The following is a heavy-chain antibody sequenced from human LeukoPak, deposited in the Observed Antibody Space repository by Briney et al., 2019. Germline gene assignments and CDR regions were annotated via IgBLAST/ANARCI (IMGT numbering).Heavy chain of an antibody. J-gene: IGHJ5*02. CDR2: IYHSGST. V-gene: IGHV4-38-2*02. Sequence: SETLSLTCTVSGYSISSGYYWGWIRQPPGKGLEWIGSIYHSGSTYYNPSLKSRVTISVDTSKNQFSLKLSSVTAADTAVYYCARRGRVEEGRYFDWSYTQGWFDPWGQGTLVTVSS. CDR3: ARRGRVEEGRYFDWSYTQGWFDP. D-gene: IGHD3-9*01. CDR1: GYSISSGYY.